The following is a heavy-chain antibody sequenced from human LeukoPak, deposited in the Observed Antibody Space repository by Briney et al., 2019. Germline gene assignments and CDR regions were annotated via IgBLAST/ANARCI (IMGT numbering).Heavy chain of an antibody. J-gene: IGHJ4*02. Sequence: GGSLRLSCAVSGFTFTTYAMTWVRQAPGKGLEWVSAISGSGTSTYYADSVKGRFTISRDNSKNTLYLQMNSPRAEDTAVYYCAREVAYGSGSYYDYWGQGTLVTVSS. D-gene: IGHD3-10*01. CDR2: ISGSGTST. V-gene: IGHV3-23*01. CDR1: GFTFTTYA. CDR3: AREVAYGSGSYYDY.